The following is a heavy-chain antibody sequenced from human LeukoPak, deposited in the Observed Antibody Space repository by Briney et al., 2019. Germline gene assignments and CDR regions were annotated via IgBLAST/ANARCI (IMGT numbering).Heavy chain of an antibody. D-gene: IGHD2-2*01. Sequence: ASVKVSCKASGYTFTGYYMHWVRQAPGQGLEYMGRINPISGGTAYAQKFQGRVTMTRDTSITTAYMELTRLTSVDTAVYYCARYCSSTSCYSDYWGQGTLVTVSS. J-gene: IGHJ4*02. CDR3: ARYCSSTSCYSDY. CDR2: INPISGGT. V-gene: IGHV1-2*06. CDR1: GYTFTGYY.